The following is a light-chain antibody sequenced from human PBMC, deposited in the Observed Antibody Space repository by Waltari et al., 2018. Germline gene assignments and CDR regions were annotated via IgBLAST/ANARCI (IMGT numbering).Light chain of an antibody. V-gene: IGLV1-44*01. CDR3: AAWDDSLNGHWV. CDR1: PPTPGGNS. Sequence: VPTSPTLQAGVPAQGVPLSLSGRPPTPGGNSSNLDQQFPGKAPKLVIYRNDQRPSGVPDRFSGSKSGTSASLAISGLQSEDEADYYCAAWDDSLNGHWVFGGGTKVTVL. J-gene: IGLJ3*02. CDR2: RND.